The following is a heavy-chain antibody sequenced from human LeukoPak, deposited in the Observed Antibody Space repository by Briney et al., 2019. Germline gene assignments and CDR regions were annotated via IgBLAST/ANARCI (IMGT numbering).Heavy chain of an antibody. CDR3: AKGPLTEVAGTTWDS. CDR2: IWYDGSNK. D-gene: IGHD6-19*01. Sequence: GSLRLSCAASGFTFSFYGMHWVRQAPGKGLEWVTAIWYDGSNKYYADSVKGRFTISRDNSKNTLYLQMNSLRAEDTAVYFCAKGPLTEVAGTTWDSWGRGTLVTVSS. V-gene: IGHV3-33*06. CDR1: GFTFSFYG. J-gene: IGHJ4*02.